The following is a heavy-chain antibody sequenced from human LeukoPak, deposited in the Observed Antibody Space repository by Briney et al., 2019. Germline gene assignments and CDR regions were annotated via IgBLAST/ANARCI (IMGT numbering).Heavy chain of an antibody. CDR2: IIPIFGTA. Sequence: SVKVSCKASGGTFSSYAISWVRQVPGQGLEWMGGIIPIFGTANYAQKFQGRVTITADESTSTAYMELSSLRSEDTAVYYCASSSMIVVATPFDYWGQGTLVTVSS. CDR3: ASSSMIVVATPFDY. D-gene: IGHD3-22*01. CDR1: GGTFSSYA. V-gene: IGHV1-69*01. J-gene: IGHJ4*02.